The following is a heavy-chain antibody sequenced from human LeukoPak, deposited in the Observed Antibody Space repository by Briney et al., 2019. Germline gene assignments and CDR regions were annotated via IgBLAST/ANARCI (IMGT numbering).Heavy chain of an antibody. V-gene: IGHV1-18*01. CDR3: ARVATWELPTRRKGLFDY. CDR1: GYTFTSYG. Sequence: ASVKVSCKASGYTFTSYGISWVRQAPGQGLERMGWISAYNGNTNYAQKLQGRVTMTTDTSTSTAYMELRSLRSDDTAVYYCARVATWELPTRRKGLFDYWGQGTLVTVSS. D-gene: IGHD1-26*01. CDR2: ISAYNGNT. J-gene: IGHJ4*02.